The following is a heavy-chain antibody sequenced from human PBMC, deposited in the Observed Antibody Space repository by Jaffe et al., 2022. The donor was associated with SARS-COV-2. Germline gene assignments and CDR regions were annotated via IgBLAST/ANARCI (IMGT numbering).Heavy chain of an antibody. CDR1: GGSFSGYY. V-gene: IGHV4-34*01. CDR3: ARLRLGSSGYYFDS. J-gene: IGHJ4*02. Sequence: QVQLQQWGAGLLKPSETLSLTCAVYGGSFSGYYWSWIRQPPGKGLEWIGEINHSGSTNYNPSLKSRVTISVDTSKNQFSLKLSSVTAADTAVYYCARLRLGSSGYYFDSWGQGTLVTVSS. CDR2: INHSGST. D-gene: IGHD2-15*01.